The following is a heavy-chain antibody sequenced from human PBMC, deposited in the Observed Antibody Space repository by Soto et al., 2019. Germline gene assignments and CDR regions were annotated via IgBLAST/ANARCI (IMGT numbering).Heavy chain of an antibody. Sequence: QVQLVQSGAEVKKPGASVKVSCKASGYTFTNFGISWVRQAPGQGLEWMGWISAYNGNTNYAQNFQGRVTTTTDTSPTTASMVPRSPSSAATAVSYSARGGTPIASWGQGTLVTVSS. CDR3: ARGGTPIAS. V-gene: IGHV1-18*01. D-gene: IGHD3-16*01. CDR1: GYTFTNFG. CDR2: ISAYNGNT. J-gene: IGHJ5*01.